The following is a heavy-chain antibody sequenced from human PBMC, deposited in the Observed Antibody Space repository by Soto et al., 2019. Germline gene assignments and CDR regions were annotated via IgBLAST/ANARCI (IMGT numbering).Heavy chain of an antibody. CDR1: GGTFSSYA. Sequence: SVKVSCKASGGTFSSYAISWVRQAPGQGLEWMGGIIPIFGTANYAQKFQGRVTITADESTSTAYMELSSLRSEDAAVYYCARMVSYYDSSGYQPGYYYGMDVWGQGTTVTVSS. V-gene: IGHV1-69*13. D-gene: IGHD3-22*01. CDR3: ARMVSYYDSSGYQPGYYYGMDV. J-gene: IGHJ6*02. CDR2: IIPIFGTA.